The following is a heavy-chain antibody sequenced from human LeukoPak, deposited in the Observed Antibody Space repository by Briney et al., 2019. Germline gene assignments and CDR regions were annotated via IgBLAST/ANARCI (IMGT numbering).Heavy chain of an antibody. CDR1: GFTFSSYG. V-gene: IGHV3-30*18. CDR3: AKEPGLNISSGYYTDI. CDR2: ISYDGSNK. J-gene: IGHJ4*02. Sequence: GGSLRLSCAASGFTFSSYGVHWVRQAPGKGLEWVAVISYDGSNKYYADSVKGRFTISRDNSKNTLYLQMNSLRAEDTAVYYCAKEPGLNISSGYYTDIWGQGTLVTVSS. D-gene: IGHD3-22*01.